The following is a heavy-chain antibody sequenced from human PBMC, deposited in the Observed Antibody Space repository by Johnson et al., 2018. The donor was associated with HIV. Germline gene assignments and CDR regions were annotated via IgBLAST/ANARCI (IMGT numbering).Heavy chain of an antibody. J-gene: IGHJ3*01. CDR2: IDWSGGRT. Sequence: EVQLVESGGGVVQPGRSLRLSCAASGFTFDDYGMSWVRQAPGKGLEWVSGIDWSGGRTGYADSVKGRFTTSRENAKNSFDLQMNSLTAGDTAVYYCSRRSTRSDGFDLWGQGTMVIVSS. CDR1: GFTFDDYG. V-gene: IGHV3-20*04. CDR3: SRRSTRSDGFDL. D-gene: IGHD2-2*01.